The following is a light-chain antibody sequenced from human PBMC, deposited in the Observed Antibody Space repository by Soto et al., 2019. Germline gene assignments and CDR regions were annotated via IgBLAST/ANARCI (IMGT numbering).Light chain of an antibody. CDR3: QQYGSSPPLS. CDR2: GAS. J-gene: IGKJ4*01. V-gene: IGKV3-20*01. CDR1: QSVSSY. Sequence: EIVLTQSPGTLSVSPGGRATLSWRASQSVSSYLAWYQQKPGQAPRLLIYGASNRATGIPDRFSGSGSGTDFTLTISRLEPEDFAVYYCQQYGSSPPLSFGGGTKVDIK.